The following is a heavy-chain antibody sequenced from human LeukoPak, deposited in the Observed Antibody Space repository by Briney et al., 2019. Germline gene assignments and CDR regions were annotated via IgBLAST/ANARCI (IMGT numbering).Heavy chain of an antibody. CDR1: GYRFTSYW. Sequence: RGESLKTSCKGSGYRFTSYWIGGVRQMPGKGLEWMGIIYPVDSDTRYSPSFPGQVTISADKPISTAYLQWSSLKASDTAMYYCVRWSHDSSGRFDYWGQGTLVTVS. V-gene: IGHV5-51*01. CDR3: VRWSHDSSGRFDY. J-gene: IGHJ4*02. CDR2: IYPVDSDT. D-gene: IGHD3-22*01.